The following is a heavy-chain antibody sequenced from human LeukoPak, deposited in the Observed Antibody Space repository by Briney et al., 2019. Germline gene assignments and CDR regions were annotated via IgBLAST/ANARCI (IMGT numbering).Heavy chain of an antibody. CDR2: IVVGSGNT. J-gene: IGHJ4*02. CDR3: AADLAAAGTLDY. Sequence: SVKVSCKASGFTFTSSAVQWVRQARGQRLEWIGWIVVGSGNTNYAQKFQERVTITRDMSTSTAYMELSSLRSEDTAVYYCAADLAAAGTLDYWGQGTPVTVSS. D-gene: IGHD6-13*01. CDR1: GFTFTSSA. V-gene: IGHV1-58*01.